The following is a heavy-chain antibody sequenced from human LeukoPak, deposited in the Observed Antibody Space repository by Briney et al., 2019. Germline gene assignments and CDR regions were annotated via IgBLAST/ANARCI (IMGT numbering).Heavy chain of an antibody. Sequence: PGGSLRLSWAVSGFTFSSYAMNWFRQAPGKGLEWVSGISGSGGSTNYADSVEGRFTISRDNSNNTLYLQMNSLRAEDTAVYYCAKDARRDGYSYDYWGQGTLVTVSS. CDR1: GFTFSSYA. J-gene: IGHJ4*02. CDR2: ISGSGGST. CDR3: AKDARRDGYSYDY. D-gene: IGHD5-24*01. V-gene: IGHV3-23*01.